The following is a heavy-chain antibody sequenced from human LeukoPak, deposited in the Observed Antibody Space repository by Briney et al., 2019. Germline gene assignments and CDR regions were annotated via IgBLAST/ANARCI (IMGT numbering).Heavy chain of an antibody. J-gene: IGHJ3*02. V-gene: IGHV1-46*04. CDR3: ARDNRGERTPGWGWGGFDI. Sequence: ASVKVSCKASGYTFAKSYIHWVRQAPGQGLEWMGIINSSGGTTSYAQKLQGRVSMTRDTSTSTVYMELSSLRSEDTAVYYCARDNRGERTPGWGWGGFDIWGQGTMVNGSP. D-gene: IGHD3-16*01. CDR1: GYTFAKSY. CDR2: INSSGGTT.